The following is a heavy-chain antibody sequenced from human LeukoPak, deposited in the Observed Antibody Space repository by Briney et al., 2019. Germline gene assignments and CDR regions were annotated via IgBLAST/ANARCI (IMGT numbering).Heavy chain of an antibody. CDR1: GFTFSSFT. CDR3: ARRGTDAIFSFFDV. D-gene: IGHD1-1*01. V-gene: IGHV3-21*01. Sequence: PGGSLRLSCAASGFTFSSFTMHWVRQIPGERPEWVSSISGDTTYIYYADSIKGRFTISRDNTNTSLFLQMNSLRAEDTATYFCARRGTDAIFSFFDVWGQGTMVTVSS. J-gene: IGHJ3*01. CDR2: ISGDTTYI.